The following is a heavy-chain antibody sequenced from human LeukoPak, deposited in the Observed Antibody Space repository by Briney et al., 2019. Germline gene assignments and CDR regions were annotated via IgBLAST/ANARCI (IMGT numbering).Heavy chain of an antibody. Sequence: GGSLRLSCAASGFTFSSYEMNWVRQAPGKGLEWVSYISSSGSTIYYADSVKGRFTISRDNSKNTVYLQMNSLRAEDTAIYYCANDLGWIQLNLGRGQGTLVTVSS. CDR2: ISSSGSTI. D-gene: IGHD5-18*01. V-gene: IGHV3-48*03. CDR3: ANDLGWIQLNLG. CDR1: GFTFSSYE. J-gene: IGHJ4*02.